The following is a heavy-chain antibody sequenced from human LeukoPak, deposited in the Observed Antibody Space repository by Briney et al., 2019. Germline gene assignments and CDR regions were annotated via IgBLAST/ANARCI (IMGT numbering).Heavy chain of an antibody. CDR1: GFIVGNNY. CDR3: ARVGWSGPFDY. Sequence: GGSLRLPCAASGFIVGNNYMSWVRQAPGKGLEPVSFLYSGGGTYYADSVKGRFTIYRDDSKNTLHLQMNSLRAEDTAVYYCARVGWSGPFDYWGQGTLVTVSS. J-gene: IGHJ4*02. D-gene: IGHD3-3*01. V-gene: IGHV3-66*01. CDR2: LYSGGGT.